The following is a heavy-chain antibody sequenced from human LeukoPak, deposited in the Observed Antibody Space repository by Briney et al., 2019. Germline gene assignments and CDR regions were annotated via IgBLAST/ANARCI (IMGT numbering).Heavy chain of an antibody. D-gene: IGHD5-12*01. CDR3: ARDSAWLDSMDWFDP. V-gene: IGHV4-4*07. CDR2: IYTSGST. J-gene: IGHJ5*02. Sequence: SETLSLTCTVSGGSISSYYWSWIRQPAGKGLEWIGRIYTSGSTNYNPSLKSRVTMSVDTSKDQFSLKLSSVTAADTAVYYCARDSAWLDSMDWFDPWGQGTLVTVSS. CDR1: GGSISSYY.